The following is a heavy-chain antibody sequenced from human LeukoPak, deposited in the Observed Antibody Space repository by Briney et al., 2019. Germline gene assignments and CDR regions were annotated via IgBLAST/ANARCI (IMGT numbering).Heavy chain of an antibody. CDR1: GFTFDDYA. CDR2: LSWNSISI. Sequence: PGRSLRLSCAASGFTFDDYAMNWVRQAPGQGLEWVSGLSWNSISIGYADSVKGRFTISRDNAKNSLYLQMNSLRNEDTALYYCVKSRIAEGPESFDQWGQGTLVTVSS. V-gene: IGHV3-9*01. J-gene: IGHJ4*02. CDR3: VKSRIAEGPESFDQ.